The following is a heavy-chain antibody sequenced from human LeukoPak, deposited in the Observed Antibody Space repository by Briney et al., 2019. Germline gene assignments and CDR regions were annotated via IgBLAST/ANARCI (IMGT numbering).Heavy chain of an antibody. D-gene: IGHD3-22*01. Sequence: GASVKVSCKASGYTFTSYYMHWVRQAPGQGLEWMGIINPSGGSTSYAQKFQGRVTMTRDTSTSTVHMELSSLRSEDTAVYYCAREGPTYYYDSSGYGPDYWGQGTLVTVSS. V-gene: IGHV1-46*01. CDR3: AREGPTYYYDSSGYGPDY. J-gene: IGHJ4*02. CDR2: INPSGGST. CDR1: GYTFTSYY.